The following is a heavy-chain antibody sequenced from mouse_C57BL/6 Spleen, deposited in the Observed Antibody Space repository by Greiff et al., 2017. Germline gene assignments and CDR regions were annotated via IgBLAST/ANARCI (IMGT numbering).Heavy chain of an antibody. CDR2: ISSGSSTI. V-gene: IGHV5-17*01. D-gene: IGHD1-1*01. CDR1: GFTFSDYG. Sequence: EVQRVESGGGLVKPGGSLKLSCAASGFTFSDYGMHWVRQAPEKGLEWVAYISSGSSTIYYADTVKGRFTISRDNAKNTLFLQMTSLRSEDTAMYYCARGLLLRYGAMDYWGQGTSVTVSS. J-gene: IGHJ4*01. CDR3: ARGLLLRYGAMDY.